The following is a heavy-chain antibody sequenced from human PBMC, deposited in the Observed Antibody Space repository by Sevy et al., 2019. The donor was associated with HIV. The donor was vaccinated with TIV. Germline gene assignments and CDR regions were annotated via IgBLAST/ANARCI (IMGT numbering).Heavy chain of an antibody. V-gene: IGHV1-24*01. Sequence: ASVKVSCKVSGYTLNEFSMHWVRQAPGKGLEWMRTFDPEDGDPEDGKTIYAQKFLGRVTVTEDTSTDTAYMELSSLRSEDTAVYCCATTKYYYDSSGYPFDYWGQGTLVTVSS. CDR1: GYTLNEFS. CDR3: ATTKYYYDSSGYPFDY. D-gene: IGHD3-22*01. CDR2: FDPEDGDPEDGKT. J-gene: IGHJ4*02.